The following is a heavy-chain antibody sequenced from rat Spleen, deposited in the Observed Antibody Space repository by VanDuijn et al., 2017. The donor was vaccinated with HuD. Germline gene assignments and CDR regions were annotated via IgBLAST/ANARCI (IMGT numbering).Heavy chain of an antibody. CDR3: ARHGGLRDWFAY. J-gene: IGHJ3*01. D-gene: IGHD1-11*01. V-gene: IGHV5-29*01. Sequence: EVQLVESGGGLVQPGRSLKLSCAASGFTFNNYWMTWVRQAPKKGLEWVATISYDGSSTYYRDSVKGRFTASRDDAKNTQYLQMDSLRSEDTATYYCARHGGLRDWFAYWGQGTLVTVSS. CDR2: ISYDGSST. CDR1: GFTFNNYW.